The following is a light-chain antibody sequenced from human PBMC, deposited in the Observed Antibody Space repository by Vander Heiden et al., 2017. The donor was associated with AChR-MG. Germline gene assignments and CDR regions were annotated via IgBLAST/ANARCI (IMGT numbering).Light chain of an antibody. CDR3: QQYDDWPLT. Sequence: ELVMTQSPATLSVSPGERATLSCRASQSVSNNLAWFQVRPGQAPRLLIYGPSTRASGIPARFSGSGSGTEFTLTISSLQSEDFAVYYCQQYDDWPLTFGQGTKVEFK. V-gene: IGKV3-15*01. J-gene: IGKJ1*01. CDR2: GPS. CDR1: QSVSNN.